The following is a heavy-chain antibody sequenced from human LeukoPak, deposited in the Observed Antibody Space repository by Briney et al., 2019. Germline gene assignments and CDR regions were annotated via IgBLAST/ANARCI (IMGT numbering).Heavy chain of an antibody. D-gene: IGHD3-3*01. J-gene: IGHJ6*02. CDR2: IYSGGST. CDR3: ARDYDFWSGYVGSYGMDV. CDR1: GFTFSSYA. Sequence: GGSLRLSCAASGFTFSSYAMSWVRQAPGKGLEWVSFIYSGGSTYYADSVKGRFTISRDNSKNTLYLQMNSLRAEDTAVYYCARDYDFWSGYVGSYGMDVWGQGTTVTVSS. V-gene: IGHV3-66*01.